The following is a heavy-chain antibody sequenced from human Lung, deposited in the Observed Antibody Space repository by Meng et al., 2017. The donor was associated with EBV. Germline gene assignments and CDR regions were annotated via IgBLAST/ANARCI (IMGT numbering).Heavy chain of an antibody. V-gene: IGHV1-46*01. Sequence: QGQRVQSGAEVKKPGASVQVSCKASGDTFSNYYMHWVRQAPGQGLEWMGLITPSSRTSYAQKFQGRVTMTRDTSTSTLYMELISLRSDDTAVYYCARSASYAKDYWGQGTLVTVSS. CDR2: ITPSSRT. D-gene: IGHD5-18*01. J-gene: IGHJ4*02. CDR1: GDTFSNYY. CDR3: ARSASYAKDY.